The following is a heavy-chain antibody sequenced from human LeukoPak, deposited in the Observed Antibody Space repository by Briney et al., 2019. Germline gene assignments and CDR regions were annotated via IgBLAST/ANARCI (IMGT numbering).Heavy chain of an antibody. CDR3: ARSGAGAFTDNTYFDF. Sequence: SETLSLTCTVSGGSISGSYWSWIRQSPGKGLEWIAYIYDSGTTNYNPSLKSRVTISIDTSKNQFSLNLSSVTAADTAVYYCARSGAGAFTDNTYFDFWGPGTLVTVSS. V-gene: IGHV4-59*01. CDR1: GGSISGSY. CDR2: IYDSGTT. D-gene: IGHD2/OR15-2a*01. J-gene: IGHJ4*02.